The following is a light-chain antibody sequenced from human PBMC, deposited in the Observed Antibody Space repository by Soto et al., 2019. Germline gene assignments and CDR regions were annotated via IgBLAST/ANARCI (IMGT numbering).Light chain of an antibody. CDR3: QQSYLPPRT. CDR2: WAS. J-gene: IGKJ5*01. CDR1: QRVLFSSNNNNY. Sequence: DIVVTQSPDSLAVSLGERATINCKSSQRVLFSSNNNNYLAWYQQKPGQPPKLLIYWASIRESGVPDRFSGTVSVTDSLLPITIAPAWHTSLSYCQQSYLPPRTFGQET. V-gene: IGKV4-1*01.